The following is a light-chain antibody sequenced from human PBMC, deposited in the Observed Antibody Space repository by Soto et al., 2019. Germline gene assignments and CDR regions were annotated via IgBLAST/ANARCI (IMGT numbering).Light chain of an antibody. V-gene: IGKV3-11*01. CDR3: QQSYITPRIT. J-gene: IGKJ5*01. Sequence: EIVVTRPPATLSSSRWEPDTLSFRASQYVGTSFSWYQHKPGQAPRLLIYNTSNRATVIPHRFSGSGAGTDYTLTISTLEPQDFAIYYCQQSYITPRITFCQGTRLGL. CDR2: NTS. CDR1: QYVGTS.